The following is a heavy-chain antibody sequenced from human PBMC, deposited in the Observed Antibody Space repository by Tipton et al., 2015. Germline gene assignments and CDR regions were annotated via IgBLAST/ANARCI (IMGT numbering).Heavy chain of an antibody. CDR3: ARGVPTNVYGDYVAGQAFDI. CDR2: IYAGGNT. V-gene: IGHV3-53*01. Sequence: SLRLSCAASGFSVSSNYMAWVRQAPGKGLEWVSIIYAGGNTHFADSVRGRFTISRDNSKNTVYLQMSSLRVEDTAVYYCARGVPTNVYGDYVAGQAFDIWGQGTMVTVSS. CDR1: GFSVSSNY. D-gene: IGHD4-17*01. J-gene: IGHJ3*02.